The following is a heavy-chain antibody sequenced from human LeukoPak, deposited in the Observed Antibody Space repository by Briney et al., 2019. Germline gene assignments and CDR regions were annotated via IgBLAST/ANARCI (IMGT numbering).Heavy chain of an antibody. CDR3: TKDLLQQLAGVIDY. D-gene: IGHD6-13*01. J-gene: IGHJ4*02. CDR1: GFTFDDYA. V-gene: IGHV3-9*01. Sequence: GGSLRLSCAASGFTFDDYAMHWVRQAPGKGLEWVSGISWNSGSIGYADSVKGRFTISRDNAKNSLYLQMNSLRADDTAFYYCTKDLLQQLAGVIDYWAREPWSPSRQ. CDR2: ISWNSGSI.